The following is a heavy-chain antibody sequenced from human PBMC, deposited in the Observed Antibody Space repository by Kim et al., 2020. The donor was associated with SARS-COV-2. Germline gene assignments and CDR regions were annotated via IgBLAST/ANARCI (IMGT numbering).Heavy chain of an antibody. Sequence: TNNNPAFKSRVTISVDTSKNDFSLKLTSATAADTAVDYCARGSTIIPFEYWGQGALVTVSS. D-gene: IGHD3-10*01. J-gene: IGHJ4*02. CDR2: T. V-gene: IGHV4-61*03. CDR3: ARGSTIIPFEY.